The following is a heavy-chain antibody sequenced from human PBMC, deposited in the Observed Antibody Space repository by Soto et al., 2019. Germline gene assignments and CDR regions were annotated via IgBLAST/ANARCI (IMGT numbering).Heavy chain of an antibody. CDR3: ASARIPYDFYDFWSGYYPYYYYGMDV. V-gene: IGHV4-59*01. CDR2: IYYSGST. D-gene: IGHD3-3*01. Sequence: SETLSLTCTVSGGSISSYYWSWIRQPPGKGLEWIGYIYYSGSTNYNPSLKSRVTISVDTAKNQFSRKLSSVTAADTAVYYCASARIPYDFYDFWSGYYPYYYYGMDVWGQGTTVTVSS. J-gene: IGHJ6*02. CDR1: GGSISSYY.